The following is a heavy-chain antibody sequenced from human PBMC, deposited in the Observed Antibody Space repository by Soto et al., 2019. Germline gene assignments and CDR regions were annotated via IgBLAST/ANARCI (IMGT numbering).Heavy chain of an antibody. Sequence: SETLSLTCAVYGGSFSGYYWSWIRQPPGKGLEWIGEINHSGSTNYNPSLKSRVTISVDTSKYQFSLKLSSVTAADTAVYYCARGLDCGGDCSDYYYYGMDVWGQGTTVTVSS. CDR3: ARGLDCGGDCSDYYYYGMDV. J-gene: IGHJ6*02. V-gene: IGHV4-34*01. CDR2: INHSGST. CDR1: GGSFSGYY. D-gene: IGHD2-21*02.